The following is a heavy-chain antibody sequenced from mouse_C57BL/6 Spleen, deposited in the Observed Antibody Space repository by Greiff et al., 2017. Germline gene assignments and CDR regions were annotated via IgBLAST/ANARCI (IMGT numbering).Heavy chain of an antibody. CDR2: IDPTSGGT. CDR1: GYTFTSYW. Sequence: QVQLQQSGAELVKPGASVTLSCKASGYTFTSYWIPWVKQTPGHGLEWIGAIDPTSGGTSYNQKFKGKAILTVDNSSNTAYMELSSLTSEDSAVYYCARSCPRGRHCDYGGWGTGPTVT. J-gene: IGHJ1*03. D-gene: IGHD2-13*01. V-gene: IGHV1-53*01. CDR3: ARSCPRGRHCDYGG.